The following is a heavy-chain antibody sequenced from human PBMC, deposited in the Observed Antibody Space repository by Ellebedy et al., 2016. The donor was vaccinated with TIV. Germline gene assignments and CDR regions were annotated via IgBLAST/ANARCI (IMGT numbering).Heavy chain of an antibody. J-gene: IGHJ4*02. V-gene: IGHV1-46*01. CDR2: INPSGGST. CDR3: ARAAHQTVVVTALLYY. D-gene: IGHD2-21*02. Sequence: ASVKVSCXASGYTFTSYYMHWVRQAPGQGLEWMGIINPSGGSTSYAQKFQGRVTMTRDTSTSTVYMELSSLRSEDTAVYYCARAAHQTVVVTALLYYWGQGTLVTVSS. CDR1: GYTFTSYY.